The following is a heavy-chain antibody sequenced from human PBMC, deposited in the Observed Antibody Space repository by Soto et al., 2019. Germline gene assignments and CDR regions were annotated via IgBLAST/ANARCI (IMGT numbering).Heavy chain of an antibody. V-gene: IGHV1-46*03. Sequence: WVRQAPGQGLEWMGIINPSGGSTSYAQKFQGRVTMTRDTSTSTVYMELSSLRSEDTAVYYCARADIVVVVAATPQFDYWGQGTLVTVSS. CDR3: ARADIVVVVAATPQFDY. J-gene: IGHJ4*02. CDR2: INPSGGST. D-gene: IGHD2-15*01.